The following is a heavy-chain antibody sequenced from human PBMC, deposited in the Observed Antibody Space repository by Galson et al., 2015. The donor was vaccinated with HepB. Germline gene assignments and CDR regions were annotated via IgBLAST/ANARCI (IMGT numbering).Heavy chain of an antibody. V-gene: IGHV3-30*04. D-gene: IGHD2-15*01. CDR2: ISHDGNKK. Sequence: SLRLSCAASGFSFSSYAIHWVRRAPGKGLEWVAVISHDGNKKYYADSVRGRFTISRDNSKNTIYIEMNRLSAEDTATYYCARDRRVEVVVAATLDYWGQGILLTVSS. CDR1: GFSFSSYA. CDR3: ARDRRVEVVVAATLDY. J-gene: IGHJ4*02.